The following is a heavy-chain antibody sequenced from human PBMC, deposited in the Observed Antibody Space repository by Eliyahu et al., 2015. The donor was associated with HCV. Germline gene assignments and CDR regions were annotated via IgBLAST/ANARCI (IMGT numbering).Heavy chain of an antibody. Sequence: EVQLLESGGGLVQPGGSLRLSCAASGFTFNSYAMSWVRQAPGKGLEWVSAVSGGGGSTYYADSVKGRFTISRDNSKNTLYLQMNSLRAEDTAVYYCAKEIKDYYDSFYWGQGTLVTVSS. CDR3: AKEIKDYYDSFY. CDR1: GFTFNSYA. J-gene: IGHJ4*02. CDR2: VSGGGGST. V-gene: IGHV3-23*01. D-gene: IGHD3-22*01.